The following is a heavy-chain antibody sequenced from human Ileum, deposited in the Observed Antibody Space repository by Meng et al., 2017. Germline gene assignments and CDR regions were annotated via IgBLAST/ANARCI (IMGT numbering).Heavy chain of an antibody. CDR1: GGSFSGYY. V-gene: IGHV4-34*02. Sequence: QVRLQQWGAGLVKPSVTSSLTCALYGGSFSGYYWSWVRQSPGKGLEWIAEINHSGSSNYNPSFQSRVTISVDRPRNQFSLKLSSVTAADTGVYYCARPAGYSSDWYKYFQHWGQGTLVTVSS. CDR2: INHSGSS. CDR3: ARPAGYSSDWYKYFQH. D-gene: IGHD6-13*01. J-gene: IGHJ1*01.